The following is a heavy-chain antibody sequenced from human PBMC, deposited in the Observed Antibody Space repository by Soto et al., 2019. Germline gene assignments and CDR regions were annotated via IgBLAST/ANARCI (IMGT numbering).Heavy chain of an antibody. CDR1: GGSISSGGYY. J-gene: IGHJ6*02. CDR2: IYYSGST. Sequence: SETLSLTCTVSGGSISSGGYYWSWIRQHPGKGLEWIGYIYYSGSTYYNPSLKSRVTISVDTSKNQFSLKLSSVTAADTAVYYCGGNPGILTYYYGMDVWGQGTTVTVSS. D-gene: IGHD3-9*01. CDR3: GGNPGILTYYYGMDV. V-gene: IGHV4-31*03.